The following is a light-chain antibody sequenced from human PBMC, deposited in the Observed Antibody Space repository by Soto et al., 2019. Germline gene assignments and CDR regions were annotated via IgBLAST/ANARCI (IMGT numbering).Light chain of an antibody. CDR3: QKRSNWPPIT. J-gene: IGKJ5*01. CDR1: QSVGNY. V-gene: IGKV3-11*01. Sequence: EIVLTQSPATLSLSPGERATLSCRASQSVGNYLAWYQQKPGQAPRLLIYDASNRATGIPARFSGSGSGTDFTLIISRLEPEDFAVYYCQKRSNWPPITFGQGTRLEIK. CDR2: DAS.